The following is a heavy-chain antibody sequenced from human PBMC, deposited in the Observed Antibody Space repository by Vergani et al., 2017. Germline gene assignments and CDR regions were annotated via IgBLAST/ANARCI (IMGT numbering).Heavy chain of an antibody. CDR3: ARSGDIVVVPAAFYFDY. CDR2: IYYSGST. J-gene: IGHJ4*02. D-gene: IGHD2-2*01. V-gene: IGHV4-59*11. Sequence: QVQLQESGPGLVKPSETLSLTCTVSGGSISSHYWSWIRQPPGKGLEWIGYIYYSGSTNYNPSLKSRVTISVDTSKNQFSLKLSSVTAADTAVYYCARSGDIVVVPAAFYFDYWGQGTLVTVSS. CDR1: GGSISSHY.